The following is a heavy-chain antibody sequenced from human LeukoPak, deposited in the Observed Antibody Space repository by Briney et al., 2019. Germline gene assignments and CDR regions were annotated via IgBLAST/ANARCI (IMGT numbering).Heavy chain of an antibody. Sequence: GGSLRLSCATSGFIFSSDSMIWVRQAPGKGLEWVSSISSTGAYIYYADSLKGRFTISRDNAKNSLYLQMNSLRADDTAVYYCARDSHPYYYYGMDVWGQGTTVTVSS. V-gene: IGHV3-21*01. J-gene: IGHJ6*02. CDR3: ARDSHPYYYYGMDV. CDR1: GFIFSSDS. CDR2: ISSTGAYI.